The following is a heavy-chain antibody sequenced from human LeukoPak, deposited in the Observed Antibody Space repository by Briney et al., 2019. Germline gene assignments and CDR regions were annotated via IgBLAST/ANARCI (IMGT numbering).Heavy chain of an antibody. CDR3: ARPFVRSGSYYTFDI. J-gene: IGHJ3*02. CDR2: IIPILGIA. Sequence: SVKVSCKVSGGTFSSYAISWVRQAPGQGLEWMGRIIPILGIANYAQKFQGRVTITADKSTSTAYMELSSLRSEDTAVYYCARPFVRSGSYYTFDIWGQGTMVAVSS. D-gene: IGHD3-10*01. CDR1: GGTFSSYA. V-gene: IGHV1-69*04.